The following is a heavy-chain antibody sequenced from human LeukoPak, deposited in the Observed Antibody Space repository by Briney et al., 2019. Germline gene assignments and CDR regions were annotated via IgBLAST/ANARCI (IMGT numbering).Heavy chain of an antibody. CDR1: GFTVSSNY. V-gene: IGHV3-66*02. CDR2: IYSGGST. J-gene: IGHJ4*02. Sequence: GGSLRLSCAASGFTVSSNYMSWVRQAPGKGLEWVSVIYSGGSTYYADSVKGRFTISRDNSKNTLYLQMNSLRAEDTAVYYCARDLRRSTIFGVVIRIFDYWGQGTLVTVSS. D-gene: IGHD3-3*01. CDR3: ARDLRRSTIFGVVIRIFDY.